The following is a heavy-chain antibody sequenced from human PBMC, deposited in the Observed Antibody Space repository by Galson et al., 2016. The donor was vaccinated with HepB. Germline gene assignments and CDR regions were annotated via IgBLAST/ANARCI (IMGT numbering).Heavy chain of an antibody. CDR2: IQKDGTEK. Sequence: SLRLSCAASGFTFSNYWMNWVRQAPGKGLEWVANIQKDGTEKYYVDSVEGRFTISRDNAKNSLFLQMNSLRDEDSAVYYCVTSYYYDTTAYAPYAMDVWGQGTAVTVSS. CDR1: GFTFSNYW. V-gene: IGHV3-7*01. CDR3: VTSYYYDTTAYAPYAMDV. J-gene: IGHJ6*02. D-gene: IGHD3-22*01.